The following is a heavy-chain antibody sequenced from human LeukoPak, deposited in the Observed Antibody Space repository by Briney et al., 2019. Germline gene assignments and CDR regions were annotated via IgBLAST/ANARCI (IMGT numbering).Heavy chain of an antibody. Sequence: SETLSLTCTVSGGSISNYYWSWIRQPPGKGLEWIGHIHSSGSTTYSPPLKSRLTMSVDTSKNQFSLKLTSVTAADTAVYYCARHRSDGTYPLDYWGQGALVTVSS. CDR2: IHSSGST. J-gene: IGHJ4*02. V-gene: IGHV4-59*08. CDR3: ARHRSDGTYPLDY. CDR1: GGSISNYY. D-gene: IGHD1-26*01.